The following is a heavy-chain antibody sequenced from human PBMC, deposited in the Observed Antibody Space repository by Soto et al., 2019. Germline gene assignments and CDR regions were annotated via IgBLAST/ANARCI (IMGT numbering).Heavy chain of an antibody. Sequence: EVQLLESGGGLVQPGGSLRISCASSGFTFSSYAMSWVRQAPRKGLEWVSAISGSGGSTYYADSVKGRFTISRDNSKNTLYLQMNSLRAEDTAVYYCAKAESWNVPHWFDPWGQGTLVTVSS. CDR2: ISGSGGST. J-gene: IGHJ5*02. D-gene: IGHD1-1*01. CDR1: GFTFSSYA. CDR3: AKAESWNVPHWFDP. V-gene: IGHV3-23*01.